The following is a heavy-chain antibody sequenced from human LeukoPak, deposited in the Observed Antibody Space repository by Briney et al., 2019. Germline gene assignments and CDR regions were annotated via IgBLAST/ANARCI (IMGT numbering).Heavy chain of an antibody. Sequence: PGGSLRLSCAASGFTFSSYGMSWVRQAPGKGLEWVSAISGSGGSTYYADSVKGRFTISRDNSKNTLYLHVNSLRPEDTAVYYCAKGGGYEAQYYYYYMDVWGKGTTVTISS. V-gene: IGHV3-23*01. CDR2: ISGSGGST. CDR3: AKGGGYEAQYYYYYMDV. J-gene: IGHJ6*03. D-gene: IGHD5-12*01. CDR1: GFTFSSYG.